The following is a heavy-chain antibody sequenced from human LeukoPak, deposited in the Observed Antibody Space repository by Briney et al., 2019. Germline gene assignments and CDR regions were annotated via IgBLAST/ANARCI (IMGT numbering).Heavy chain of an antibody. V-gene: IGHV4-30-4*08. J-gene: IGHJ4*02. D-gene: IGHD6-13*01. CDR3: AREIAGVAASDFDY. CDR1: GGSISSGDYY. Sequence: SETLSLTCTVSGGSISSGDYYWSWIRQPPGKGLEWIGYIYYSGSTYYNPSLESRVTISVDTSKNQFSLKLSSVTAADTAVYYCAREIAGVAASDFDYWGQGTLVTVSS. CDR2: IYYSGST.